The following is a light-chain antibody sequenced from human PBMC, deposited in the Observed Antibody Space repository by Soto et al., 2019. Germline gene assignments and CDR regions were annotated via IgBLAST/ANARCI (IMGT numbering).Light chain of an antibody. Sequence: DVVMTQTPLSLSVAPGQPASISCKSSQSLLHITGETFLFWYLQKPGQSPQLLIYEISTRVSGVPDRFSGSGSGTGFTLEISRVETDDVRIYYCMQSTQLPPTFGQGTRLGIE. CDR1: QSLLHITGETF. V-gene: IGKV2D-29*02. CDR2: EIS. CDR3: MQSTQLPPT. J-gene: IGKJ5*01.